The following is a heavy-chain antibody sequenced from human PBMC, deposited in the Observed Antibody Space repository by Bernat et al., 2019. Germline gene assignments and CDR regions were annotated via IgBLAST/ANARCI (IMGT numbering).Heavy chain of an antibody. CDR2: IYPGDSDT. V-gene: IGHV5-51*03. Sequence: EVQLVQSGAEVKKPGESLKISCKGSGYSFTSYWIGWVRQMPGKGLEWMGIIYPGDSDTRYSPSFQGQVTISADKSISTASLQWSSLKASDTAMYYCATSYGSGSYYKYYYYGMDVWGQGTTVTVSS. CDR3: ATSYGSGSYYKYYYYGMDV. CDR1: GYSFTSYW. D-gene: IGHD3-10*01. J-gene: IGHJ6*02.